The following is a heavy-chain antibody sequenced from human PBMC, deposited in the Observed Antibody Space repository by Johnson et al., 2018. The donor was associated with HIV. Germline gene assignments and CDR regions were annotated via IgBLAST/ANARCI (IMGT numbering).Heavy chain of an antibody. J-gene: IGHJ3*02. CDR2: IWYDGRNK. CDR3: AKGDYFDTRAAFDI. Sequence: VQLVESGGGVVQPGRSLRLSCAASGFTFSTYAMHWVRQAPGKGLEWVAVIWYDGRNKYYADSVKGRITISRDNSKNTLYLQMNSLRAEDTAVYYCAKGDYFDTRAAFDIWGQGTVVIVSS. V-gene: IGHV3-33*03. D-gene: IGHD3-22*01. CDR1: GFTFSTYA.